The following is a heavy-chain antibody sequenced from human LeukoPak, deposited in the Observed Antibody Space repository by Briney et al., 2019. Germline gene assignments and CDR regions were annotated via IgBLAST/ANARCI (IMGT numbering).Heavy chain of an antibody. V-gene: IGHV3-21*04. Sequence: GGSLRLSCAASGFTFSSYSMNWVRQAPGKGLEWVSSISSSSYIYYADSVKGRFTISRDDSKNTLYLQMNSLRAEDTAVYYCAKSGLNRFDYWGQGTLVTVSS. CDR3: AKSGLNRFDY. CDR1: GFTFSSYS. J-gene: IGHJ4*02. D-gene: IGHD2-15*01. CDR2: ISSSSYI.